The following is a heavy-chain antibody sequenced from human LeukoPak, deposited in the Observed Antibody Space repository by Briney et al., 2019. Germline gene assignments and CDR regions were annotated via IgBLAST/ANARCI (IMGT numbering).Heavy chain of an antibody. CDR2: IYYSGST. J-gene: IGHJ4*02. Sequence: SETLSLTCTVSGGSISSSSYYWGWIRQPPGKGLEWIGSIYYSGSTYYNPSLKSRVTISVDTSKNQFSLKLSSVTAADTAVYYCARLPKIAGNFDYWGQGTLVTVSS. CDR1: GGSISSSSYY. V-gene: IGHV4-39*01. D-gene: IGHD6-13*01. CDR3: ARLPKIAGNFDY.